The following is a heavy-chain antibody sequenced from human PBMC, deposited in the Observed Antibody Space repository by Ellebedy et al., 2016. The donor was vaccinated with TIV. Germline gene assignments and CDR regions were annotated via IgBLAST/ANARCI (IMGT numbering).Heavy chain of an antibody. CDR2: IKEDGSEK. CDR3: AKAPYCRGGRCYPPDY. Sequence: GGSLRLSXAASGFTFSSYGMHWVRQAPGKGLEWLANIKEDGSEKHHVDSVKGRFTISRDNAKNSLYLQMNSLRAEDTALYYCAKAPYCRGGRCYPPDYWGQGTLVTVSS. D-gene: IGHD2-15*01. V-gene: IGHV3-7*03. J-gene: IGHJ4*02. CDR1: GFTFSSYG.